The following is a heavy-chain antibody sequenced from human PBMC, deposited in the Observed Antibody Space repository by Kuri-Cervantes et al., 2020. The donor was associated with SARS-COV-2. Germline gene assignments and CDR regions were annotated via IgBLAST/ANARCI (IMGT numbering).Heavy chain of an antibody. J-gene: IGHJ4*02. CDR2: IIPIFDTA. CDR1: GGTFSSYA. CDR3: ARDYYYDSSGYYYRFDY. V-gene: IGHV1-69*06. D-gene: IGHD3-22*01. Sequence: SVKVSCKASGGTFSSYAISWVRQAPGQGLEWMGGIIPIFDTANYAQKFQGRVTITADKSTSTAYMELSSLRSEDTAVYYCARDYYYDSSGYYYRFDYWGQGTLVTVSS.